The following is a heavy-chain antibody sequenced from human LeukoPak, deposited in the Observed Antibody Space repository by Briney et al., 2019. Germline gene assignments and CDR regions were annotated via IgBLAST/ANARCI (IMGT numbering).Heavy chain of an antibody. J-gene: IGHJ3*02. CDR3: VKSAGKDGYRDVFDI. Sequence: GGSLRLSCVPSGITFSNSALSWVRQAPGKGLEWVSTITKSGDQTHYADSVRGLFTISRDIFKNTLYLQMNSLRAEDTAVYHCVKSAGKDGYRDVFDIWGQGTVVTVSS. CDR2: ITKSGDQT. V-gene: IGHV3-23*01. D-gene: IGHD5-24*01. CDR1: GITFSNSA.